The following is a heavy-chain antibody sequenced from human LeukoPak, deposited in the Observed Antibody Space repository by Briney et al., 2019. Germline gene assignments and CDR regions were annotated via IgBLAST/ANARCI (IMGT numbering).Heavy chain of an antibody. Sequence: SETLSLTCTVSGGSVSGGNYFWSWIRQPPGKGLEWIGYIYYSGGTYYNPSLKSRVTMSADTSMNQFSLKLSSVTAADTAVYYCARVTPYHDFWSGYYTSPYYFDYWGQGTLVTVSS. D-gene: IGHD3-3*01. CDR3: ARVTPYHDFWSGYYTSPYYFDY. CDR1: GGSVSGGNYF. V-gene: IGHV4-30-4*02. J-gene: IGHJ4*02. CDR2: IYYSGGT.